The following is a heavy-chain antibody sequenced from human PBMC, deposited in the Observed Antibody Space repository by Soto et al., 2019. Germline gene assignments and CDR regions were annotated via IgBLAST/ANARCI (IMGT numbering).Heavy chain of an antibody. Sequence: PSETMSLTSADSGIFITSTNWRSRDRQPPGTGLEWIGAINHSGSTNYNPSLNSRVTISVDTSKNQFSLKLTSVTAADTAVYYCARDKITGLFDYWGQVTLVTVSS. CDR2: INHSGST. V-gene: IGHV4-4*02. J-gene: IGHJ4*02. CDR3: ARDKITGLFDY. CDR1: GIFITSTNW. D-gene: IGHD2-8*02.